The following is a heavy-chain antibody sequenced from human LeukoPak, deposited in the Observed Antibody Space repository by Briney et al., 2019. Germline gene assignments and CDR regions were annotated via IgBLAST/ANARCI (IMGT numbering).Heavy chain of an antibody. CDR3: ARDGQYSSGWYPGCYYYGMDV. CDR1: GFTVSSNY. V-gene: IGHV3-53*01. Sequence: PGGSLRLSCAASGFTVSSNYMSWVRQAPGKGLEWVSVIYSGGSTYYADSVKGRFTISRDNSKNTLYLQMNSLRAEDTAVYYCARDGQYSSGWYPGCYYYGMDVWGQGTTVTVSS. J-gene: IGHJ6*02. CDR2: IYSGGST. D-gene: IGHD6-19*01.